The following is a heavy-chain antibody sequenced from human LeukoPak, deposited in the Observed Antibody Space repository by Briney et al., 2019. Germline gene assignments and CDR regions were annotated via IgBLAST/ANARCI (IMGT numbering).Heavy chain of an antibody. CDR3: AREGPMVRGVIDY. V-gene: IGHV4-31*03. J-gene: IGHJ4*02. D-gene: IGHD3-10*01. CDR1: GGSISSGGYY. Sequence: SETLSLTCTVSGGSISSGGYYWSWIRQHPGKGLEWIGYIYYSGSTYYNLSLKSRVTISVDTSKNQFSLKLSSVTAADTAVYYCAREGPMVRGVIDYWGQGTLVTVSS. CDR2: IYYSGST.